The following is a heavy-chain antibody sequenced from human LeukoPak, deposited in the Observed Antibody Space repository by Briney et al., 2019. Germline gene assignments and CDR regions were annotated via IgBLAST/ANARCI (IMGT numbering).Heavy chain of an antibody. Sequence: ASVKVSCKASGYTFTSYDINWVRQATGQGLEWIGWMNPNSGNTGYAQKFQGRVTMTRNTSISTAYMELSSLRSEDTAVYYCATGQQLVRSRYYYGMDVWGQGTTVTVSS. CDR2: MNPNSGNT. CDR3: ATGQQLVRSRYYYGMDV. J-gene: IGHJ6*02. V-gene: IGHV1-8*01. D-gene: IGHD6-13*01. CDR1: GYTFTSYD.